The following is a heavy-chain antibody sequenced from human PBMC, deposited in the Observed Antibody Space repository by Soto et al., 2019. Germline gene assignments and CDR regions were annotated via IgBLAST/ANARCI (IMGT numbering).Heavy chain of an antibody. D-gene: IGHD3-22*01. CDR3: AKDISLKVVSDGFDI. V-gene: IGHV3-23*01. J-gene: IGHJ3*02. CDR2: ISGSGGSK. Sequence: EEQLLESGGGLAQPGGSLRLSCAASGFTFASYGMSWVRQAPGKGLEWVSGISGSGGSKYYADSVKGRFTISRDNSKNTLYLQMNSLRVEDTAVYYCAKDISLKVVSDGFDIWGQGTMVTVSS. CDR1: GFTFASYG.